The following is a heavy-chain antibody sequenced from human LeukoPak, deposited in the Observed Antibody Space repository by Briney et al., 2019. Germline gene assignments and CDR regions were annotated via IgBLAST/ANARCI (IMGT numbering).Heavy chain of an antibody. J-gene: IGHJ4*02. CDR2: INPNSGDT. D-gene: IGHD3-16*01. CDR3: ATAAPNDYSRPDY. V-gene: IGHV1-2*02. CDR1: GYTFTAYY. Sequence: ASVKVSCKASGYTFTAYYVHWVRQAPGQGLEWMGWINPNSGDTIYAQKFQGRVTMTRDTSISTAYMELSRLRFDDTAVYFCATAAPNDYSRPDYWGQGPLVTVSS.